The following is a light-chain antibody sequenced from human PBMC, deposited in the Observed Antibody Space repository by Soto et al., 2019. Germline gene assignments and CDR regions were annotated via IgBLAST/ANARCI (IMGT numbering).Light chain of an antibody. CDR2: ENT. CDR3: QSYDSGLSGWL. Sequence: QSVLTQPPSVSGAPGQRVTISCTGSSSNIGAGFDVHWYQQVPGTAPKLLIDENTKLPSGVPDRFSGSKSGTSAFLDITGLQAAAEGDYYCQSYDSGLSGWLFGGGTKLTVL. V-gene: IGLV1-40*01. CDR1: SSNIGAGFD. J-gene: IGLJ2*01.